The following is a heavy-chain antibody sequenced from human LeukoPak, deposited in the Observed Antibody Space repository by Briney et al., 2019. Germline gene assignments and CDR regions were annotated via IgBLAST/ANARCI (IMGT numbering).Heavy chain of an antibody. CDR3: ARSIQLWSDAFDI. V-gene: IGHV3-33*08. Sequence: GGSLRLSCAASGFTFSSYGMHWVRQAPGKGLEWVAVIWYDGSNKYYADSVKGRFTISRDNSKNTLYLQMNSLRAEDTAVYYCARSIQLWSDAFDIWGQGTMVTVSS. J-gene: IGHJ3*02. CDR1: GFTFSSYG. CDR2: IWYDGSNK. D-gene: IGHD5-18*01.